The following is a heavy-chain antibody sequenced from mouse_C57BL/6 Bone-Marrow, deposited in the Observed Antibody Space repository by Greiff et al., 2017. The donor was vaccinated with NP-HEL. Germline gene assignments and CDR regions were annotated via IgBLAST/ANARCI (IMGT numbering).Heavy chain of an antibody. D-gene: IGHD1-1*01. CDR3: ARRILRWYFDV. V-gene: IGHV1-63*01. CDR2: IYPGGGYT. CDR1: GYTFTNYW. Sequence: VKLVESGAELVRPGTSVKMSCKASGYTFTNYWIGWAKQRPGHGLEWIGDIYPGGGYTNYNEKFKGKATLTADKSSSTAYMQFSSLTSEDSAIYYCARRILRWYFDVWGTGTTVTVSS. J-gene: IGHJ1*03.